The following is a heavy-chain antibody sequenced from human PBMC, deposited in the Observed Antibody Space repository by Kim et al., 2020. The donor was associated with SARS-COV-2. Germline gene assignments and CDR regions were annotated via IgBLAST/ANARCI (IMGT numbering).Heavy chain of an antibody. J-gene: IGHJ4*02. CDR2: IYHSGST. Sequence: SETLSLTCTVSGYSISSGYYWGWIRQPPGKGLEWIGSIYHSGSTYYNPSLKSRVTISVDTSKNQFSLKLSSVTAADTAVYYCARALRVYDYVWGSYDYWGQGTLVTVSS. D-gene: IGHD3-16*01. CDR3: ARALRVYDYVWGSYDY. V-gene: IGHV4-38-2*02. CDR1: GYSISSGYY.